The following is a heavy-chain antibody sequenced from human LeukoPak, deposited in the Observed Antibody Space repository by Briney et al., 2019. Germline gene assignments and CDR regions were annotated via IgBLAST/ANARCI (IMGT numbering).Heavy chain of an antibody. Sequence: QTGGSLRLSCAASGFTFSSYAMTWVRQAPGKGLEWVSVIGRNGGDIQYADSVKGRFTISRDNSKNTLYLQMNSLRAEDTAVYYCAKDEQWLVPPNAFDIWGQGTMVTVSS. V-gene: IGHV3-23*01. J-gene: IGHJ3*02. CDR1: GFTFSSYA. CDR2: IGRNGGDI. CDR3: AKDEQWLVPPNAFDI. D-gene: IGHD6-19*01.